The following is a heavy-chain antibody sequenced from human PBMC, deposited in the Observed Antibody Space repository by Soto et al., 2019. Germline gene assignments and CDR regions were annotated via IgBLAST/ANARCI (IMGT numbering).Heavy chain of an antibody. CDR2: FDPEDGET. D-gene: IGHD6-13*01. V-gene: IGHV1-24*01. Sequence: ASVKVSCKVSGYTLTELSMHWVRQAPGKGLEWMGGFDPEDGETIYAQKFQGRVTITADKSTSTAYMELSSLRSEDTAVYYCAREGQQLDNWFDPWGQGTLVTVSS. J-gene: IGHJ5*02. CDR3: AREGQQLDNWFDP. CDR1: GYTLTELS.